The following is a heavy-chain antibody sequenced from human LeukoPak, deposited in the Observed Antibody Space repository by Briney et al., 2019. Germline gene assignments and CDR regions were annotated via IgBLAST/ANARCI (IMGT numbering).Heavy chain of an antibody. CDR1: GGTFSSYA. CDR2: IIPIFGTA. J-gene: IGHJ4*02. D-gene: IGHD3-3*01. V-gene: IGHV1-69*01. CDR3: ARAITIFGAKDYFDY. Sequence: AASVKVSCKASGGTFSSYAISWVRQAPGQGLEWMGGIIPIFGTANYAQKFQGRVTITADESTSTAYMELSSLRSEDTAVYYCARAITIFGAKDYFDYWGQGTLVTVSS.